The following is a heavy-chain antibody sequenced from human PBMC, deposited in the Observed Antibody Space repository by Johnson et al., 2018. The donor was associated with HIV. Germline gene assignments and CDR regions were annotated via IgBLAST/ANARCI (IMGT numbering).Heavy chain of an antibody. CDR3: AREFGQQLGTVGAFDI. CDR2: IYSGGST. D-gene: IGHD6-13*01. J-gene: IGHJ3*02. CDR1: GFTVSSNY. Sequence: VQLVESGGGLIQPVGSLRLSCAASGFTVSSNYMSWVRQAPGKGLEWVSVIYSGGSTYYTDSVKGRFTISRDNSKNTLYLQMNSLRAEDTAVYYCAREFGQQLGTVGAFDIWGQGTMVTVSS. V-gene: IGHV3-53*01.